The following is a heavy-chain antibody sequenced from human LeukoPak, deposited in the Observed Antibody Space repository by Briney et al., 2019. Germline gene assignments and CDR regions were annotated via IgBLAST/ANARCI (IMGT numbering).Heavy chain of an antibody. CDR1: GGSISSYY. J-gene: IGHJ4*02. V-gene: IGHV4-4*07. CDR3: ARVYYDFWSGYLFDY. D-gene: IGHD3-3*01. Sequence: SETLSPTCTVSGGSISSYYWSWIRQPAGKGLEWIGRIYTSGSTNYNPSLKSRVTMSVDTSKNQFSLKLSSVTAADTAVYYCARVYYDFWSGYLFDYWGQGTLVTVSS. CDR2: IYTSGST.